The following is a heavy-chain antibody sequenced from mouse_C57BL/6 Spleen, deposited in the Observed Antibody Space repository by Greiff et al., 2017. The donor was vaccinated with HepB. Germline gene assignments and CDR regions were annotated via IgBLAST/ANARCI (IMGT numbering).Heavy chain of an antibody. CDR1: GYTFTDQT. D-gene: IGHD2-2*01. Sequence: QVQLQQSDAELVKPGASVKIFCKVSGYTFTDQTIHWMKQRPEQGLEWIGYIYPREGSTKYHDKFKGKATLTADKSSSTAYMQLNSLTSEDSAVYFCARGGLRYYFDYWGQGTTLTVSS. CDR2: IYPREGST. V-gene: IGHV1-78*01. CDR3: ARGGLRYYFDY. J-gene: IGHJ2*01.